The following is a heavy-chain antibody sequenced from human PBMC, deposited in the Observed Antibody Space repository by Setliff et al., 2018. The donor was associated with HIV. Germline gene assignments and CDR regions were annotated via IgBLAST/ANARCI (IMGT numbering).Heavy chain of an antibody. CDR3: ARGDWYDFFDY. CDR2: IYYSGST. V-gene: IGHV4-39*07. J-gene: IGHJ4*02. D-gene: IGHD6-19*01. CDR1: GGSISSGSYY. Sequence: PSETLSLTCTVSGGSISSGSYYWGWIRQPPGKGLEWIGSIYYSGSTYYNPSLKSRVTMSVDTSKNQFSLKLSSVTAADTAVYYCARGDWYDFFDYWGQGTLVTVSS.